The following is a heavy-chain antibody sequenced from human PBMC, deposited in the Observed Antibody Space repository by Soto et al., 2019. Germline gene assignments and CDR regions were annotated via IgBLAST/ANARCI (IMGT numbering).Heavy chain of an antibody. V-gene: IGHV3-23*01. J-gene: IGHJ4*02. CDR3: AKDRSLYSTDWYADF. CDR2: LSASGDTA. D-gene: IGHD6-19*01. Sequence: VQLLESGGDLVQPGGSLRLSCAVSGFTFSSFSMTWVRQAPGKGLEWVSTLSASGDTAHYADSVTGRFIISRDNSKNTLYLQMNNLRAEDTAIYYCAKDRSLYSTDWYADFWGQGTLVTVSP. CDR1: GFTFSSFS.